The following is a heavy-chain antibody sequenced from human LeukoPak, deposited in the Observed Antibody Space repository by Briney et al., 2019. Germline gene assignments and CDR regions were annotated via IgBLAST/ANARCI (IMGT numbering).Heavy chain of an antibody. J-gene: IGHJ4*02. CDR3: ARGSRGYSGNYYFDY. CDR1: GGSISSSNW. CDR2: IYHSGST. V-gene: IGHV4-4*02. Sequence: SETLSLTCAVSGGSISSSNWWSWVRQPPGKGLEWIGEIYHSGSTNYNPSLESRVTISVDKSKNQFSLKLSSVTAADTAVYYCARGSRGYSGNYYFDYWGQGTLVTVSS. D-gene: IGHD5-12*01.